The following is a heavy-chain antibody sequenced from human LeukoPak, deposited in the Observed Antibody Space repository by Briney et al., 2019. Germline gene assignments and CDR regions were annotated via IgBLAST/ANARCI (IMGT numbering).Heavy chain of an antibody. CDR2: ISYDGSNK. CDR1: GFTFSNYG. Sequence: GGSLRLSCAASGFTFSNYGMHWVRQAPGKGLEWVAVISYDGSNKYYADSEKGRFTISRDDSKNTLFLQMNSLRAEDTAVYYCAKDQYYYDSSGYYFSPDYWGQGTLVTVSS. CDR3: AKDQYYYDSSGYYFSPDY. V-gene: IGHV3-30*18. D-gene: IGHD3-22*01. J-gene: IGHJ4*02.